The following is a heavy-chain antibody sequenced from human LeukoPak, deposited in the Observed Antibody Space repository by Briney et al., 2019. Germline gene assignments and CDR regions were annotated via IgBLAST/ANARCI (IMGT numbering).Heavy chain of an antibody. D-gene: IGHD2-15*01. CDR1: GFTFSSYA. Sequence: GGSLRLSCAASGFTFSSYAMHWLRQAPGKGREWFAVISYDGSNKYYADPVKRLFTISRDNSKSTLYLQMNSLRAEHTAVYYCARGYCSGGSCYDGGVFDYWGQGTLVTVSS. J-gene: IGHJ4*02. V-gene: IGHV3-30-3*01. CDR2: ISYDGSNK. CDR3: ARGYCSGGSCYDGGVFDY.